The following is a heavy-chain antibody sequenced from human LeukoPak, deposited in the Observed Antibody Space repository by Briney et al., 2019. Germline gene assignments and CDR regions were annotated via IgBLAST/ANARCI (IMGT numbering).Heavy chain of an antibody. Sequence: GGSLRLSCAASGFTFSSYAMHWVRQAPGKGLEWVAVISYDGSNKYYADSVKGRFTISRDNSKNTLYLQMNSPRAEDTAVYYCARAHNSHYYYDSSGYYVWGQGTLVTVSS. V-gene: IGHV3-30-3*01. CDR3: ARAHNSHYYYDSSGYYV. D-gene: IGHD3-22*01. J-gene: IGHJ4*02. CDR1: GFTFSSYA. CDR2: ISYDGSNK.